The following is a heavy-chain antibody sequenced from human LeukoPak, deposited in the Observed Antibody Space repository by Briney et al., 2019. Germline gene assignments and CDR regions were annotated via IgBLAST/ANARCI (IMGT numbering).Heavy chain of an antibody. D-gene: IGHD3-10*01. J-gene: IGHJ4*02. CDR3: ARDRAPGGNYYDLSE. Sequence: PGGSLRLSCAASGFTFSTYAMHWVRQAPGKGLEWVAVTSFDGSNKYYAGSVKGRFTISRDNSKNTLYLQMNSLRTGDTALYYCARDRAPGGNYYDLSEWSQGTLVTVSS. V-gene: IGHV3-30-3*01. CDR2: TSFDGSNK. CDR1: GFTFSTYA.